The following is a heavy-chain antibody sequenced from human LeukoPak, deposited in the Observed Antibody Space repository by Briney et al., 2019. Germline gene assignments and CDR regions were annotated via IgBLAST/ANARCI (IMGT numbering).Heavy chain of an antibody. D-gene: IGHD2-8*01. CDR1: GFIFKKYA. Sequence: GGSLRLSCAASGFIFKKYAMSWVRHAPGKGLEWVATLSGSGNNSSYSDSVKGRFTISRDNSKNTVYLQLNSLRAEDTAVYFCAKDRIVLTVYAFDSWGQGNLVTVSS. CDR3: AKDRIVLTVYAFDS. V-gene: IGHV3-23*01. J-gene: IGHJ4*02. CDR2: LSGSGNNS.